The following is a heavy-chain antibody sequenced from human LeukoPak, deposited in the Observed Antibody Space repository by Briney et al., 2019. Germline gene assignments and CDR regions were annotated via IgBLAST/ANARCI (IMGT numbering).Heavy chain of an antibody. V-gene: IGHV3-21*01. CDR1: GFNVGDNY. CDR3: ARDASNIDFAPYFYYMDV. Sequence: GGSLRLSCAASGFNVGDNYINWVRQAPGKGLEWVSSIGRSSQYIYYGDSVRGRFTISRDNAKNSLYLDMNSPRAEDTAVYYCARDASNIDFAPYFYYMDVWGKGTTVTVSS. CDR2: IGRSSQYI. D-gene: IGHD3-3*01. J-gene: IGHJ6*03.